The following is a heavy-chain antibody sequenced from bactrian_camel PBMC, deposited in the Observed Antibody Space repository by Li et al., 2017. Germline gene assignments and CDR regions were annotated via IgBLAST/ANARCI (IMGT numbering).Heavy chain of an antibody. V-gene: IGHV3S53*01. Sequence: QVQLVESGGGSVRAGGSLRLSRKAHGMNTANYCLAWVRQAPGMEREGVASIDRDGNPSYSDSVKGRFTISQDNTKNTLYLQMNLLKPDDTAMYFCSADFGVCRFDTRYNYRGQGTQVTVS. D-gene: IGHD1*01. CDR3: SADFGVCRFDTRYNY. J-gene: IGHJ4*01. CDR2: IDRDGNP. CDR1: GMNTANYC.